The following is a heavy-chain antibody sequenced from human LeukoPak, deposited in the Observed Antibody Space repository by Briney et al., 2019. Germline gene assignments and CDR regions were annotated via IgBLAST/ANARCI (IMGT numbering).Heavy chain of an antibody. CDR2: ISYDGRNK. Sequence: GGSLRLSCAASGFNFNIYSIHWVRQAPGKGLEWVAVISYDGRNKYYADSVKGRFTVSRDNSKNTLDLHTNSLRPEDTAVYLCARGSLTSWYYFDYWGQGALVTVSS. CDR3: ARGSLTSWYYFDY. CDR1: GFNFNIYS. V-gene: IGHV3-30*01. J-gene: IGHJ4*02. D-gene: IGHD2-2*01.